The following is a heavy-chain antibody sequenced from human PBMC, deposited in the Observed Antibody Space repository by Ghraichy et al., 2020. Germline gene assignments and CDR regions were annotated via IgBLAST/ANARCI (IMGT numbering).Heavy chain of an antibody. CDR3: AVPGGRLATYYYYYYYMDV. CDR1: GFTFTSSA. CDR2: IVVGSGNT. V-gene: IGHV1-58*01. J-gene: IGHJ6*03. D-gene: IGHD5-12*01. Sequence: SVKVSCKASGFTFTSSAVQWVRQARGQRLEWIGWIVVGSGNTNYAQKFQERVTITRDMSTSTAYMELSSLRSEDTAVYYCAVPGGRLATYYYYYYYMDVWGKGTTVTVSS.